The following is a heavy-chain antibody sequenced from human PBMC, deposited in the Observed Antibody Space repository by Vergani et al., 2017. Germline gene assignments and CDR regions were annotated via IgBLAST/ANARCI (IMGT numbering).Heavy chain of an antibody. J-gene: IGHJ3*02. CDR1: GYIFTGYY. D-gene: IGHD3-22*01. CDR2: INPKSGDT. V-gene: IGHV1-2*02. Sequence: QVQYVQFGAEVKKPGASMKAPCKTLGYIFTGYYMHWVRLAPGQGLEWVGGINPKSGDTKYEQKFQGRVTMTRDTSINTAYMELSRLRGDDTAVYYCARGYHLGSSGYRNVLDIWGQGTMVTVSA. CDR3: ARGYHLGSSGYRNVLDI.